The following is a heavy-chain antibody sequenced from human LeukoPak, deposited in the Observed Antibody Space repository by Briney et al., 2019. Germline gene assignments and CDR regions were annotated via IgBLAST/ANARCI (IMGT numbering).Heavy chain of an antibody. CDR1: GGSISSYY. CDR2: IYYSGST. V-gene: IGHV4-59*01. J-gene: IGHJ5*02. D-gene: IGHD3-22*01. CDR3: ARVDYYDSSGYYNWFDP. Sequence: SETLSLTCTVSGGSISSYYWSWIRQPPGKGLEWIGYIYYSGSTNYNPSLKSRVTISVDTSKNQFSLKLSSVTAADTAVYYCARVDYYDSSGYYNWFDPWGQGTLVTVSS.